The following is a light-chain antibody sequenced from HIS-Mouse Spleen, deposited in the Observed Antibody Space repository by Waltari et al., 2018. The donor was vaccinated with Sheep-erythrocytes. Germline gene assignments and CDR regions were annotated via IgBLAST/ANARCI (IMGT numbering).Light chain of an antibody. CDR1: SSDVGGYNH. CDR3: CSYAGSYPLV. V-gene: IGLV2-11*01. CDR2: DVS. Sequence: QSALPQPRSVSGSPGQSVTISCTGTSSDVGGYNHASWYQQHPGKAPKLIIYDVSKRPSGVPDRFSGSKSGNTASLTISGLQAEDEADYYCCSYAGSYPLVFGGGTKLTVL. J-gene: IGLJ2*01.